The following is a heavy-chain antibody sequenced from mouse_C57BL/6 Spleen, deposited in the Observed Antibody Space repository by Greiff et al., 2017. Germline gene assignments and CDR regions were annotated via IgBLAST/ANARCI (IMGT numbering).Heavy chain of an antibody. CDR3: ASRGAYYSNTFAY. J-gene: IGHJ3*01. CDR2: IHPNSGST. CDR1: GYTFTSYW. V-gene: IGHV1-64*01. Sequence: QVQLQQPGAELVKPGASVKLSCKVSGYTFTSYWMYGVKRRPGQGLVWSGMIHPNSGSTNYNEKFKSKATLTVDKSSSTAYMQLSSLTSEDSAVYYCASRGAYYSNTFAYWGQGTLVTVSA. D-gene: IGHD2-5*01.